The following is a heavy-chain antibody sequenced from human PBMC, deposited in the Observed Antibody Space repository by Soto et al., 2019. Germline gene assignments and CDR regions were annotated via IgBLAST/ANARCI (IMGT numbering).Heavy chain of an antibody. CDR3: ARGGGYTFDY. CDR1: GGSISSGGYS. V-gene: IGHV4-30-2*01. CDR2: IYHSGST. D-gene: IGHD3-16*01. J-gene: IGHJ4*02. Sequence: QLQLQESGSGLVKPSQTLSLTCAVSGGSISSGGYSWSWIRQPPGKGLEWIGYIYHSGSTYYNPSLRGRVTISVDRSKNQFSLNLGSVTAADTAVYYGARGGGYTFDYWGQGTLVTVSS.